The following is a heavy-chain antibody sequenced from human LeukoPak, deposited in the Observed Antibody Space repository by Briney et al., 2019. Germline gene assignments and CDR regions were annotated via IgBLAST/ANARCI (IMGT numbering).Heavy chain of an antibody. V-gene: IGHV3-30*02. J-gene: IGHJ6*03. CDR1: GFTVRTTY. D-gene: IGHD4-11*01. CDR2: IRYDGSNK. Sequence: GGSLRLSCAASGFTVRTTYMSWVRQAPGKGLEWVAFIRYDGSNKYCADSVKGRFTVSRDNTKNTLYLQMNSLRAEDTAAYYCAKEKNDYSDYSYMDVWGKGTTVTVSS. CDR3: AKEKNDYSDYSYMDV.